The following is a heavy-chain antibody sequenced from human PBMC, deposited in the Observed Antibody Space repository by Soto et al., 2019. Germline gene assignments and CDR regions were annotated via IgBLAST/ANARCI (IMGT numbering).Heavy chain of an antibody. CDR1: GFTFSSYS. D-gene: IGHD3-9*01. CDR3: ARDAYYDNLTGRKPFDY. CDR2: ISSSSSYI. V-gene: IGHV3-21*01. J-gene: IGHJ4*02. Sequence: PGGSLRLSCAASGFTFSSYSMNWVRQAPGKGLEWVSSISSSSSYIYYADSVKGRFTISRDNAKNSLYLQMNSLRAEDTAVYYCARDAYYDNLTGRKPFDYWGQGTLVTVSS.